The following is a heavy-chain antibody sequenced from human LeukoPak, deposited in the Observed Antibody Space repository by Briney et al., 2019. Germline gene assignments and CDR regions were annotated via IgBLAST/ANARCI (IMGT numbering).Heavy chain of an antibody. CDR1: GGSISSYY. D-gene: IGHD3-22*01. V-gene: IGHV4-34*01. Sequence: SETLSLTCTVSGGSISSYYWSWIRQPPGKGLEWIGEINHSGSTNYNPSLKSRVTISVDTSKNQFSLKLSSVAAADTAVYYCASRHYYYDSSGWGQGTLVTVSS. CDR2: INHSGST. J-gene: IGHJ4*02. CDR3: ASRHYYYDSSG.